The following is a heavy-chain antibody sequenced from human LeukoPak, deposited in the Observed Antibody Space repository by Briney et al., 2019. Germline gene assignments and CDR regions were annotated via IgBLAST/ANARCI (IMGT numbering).Heavy chain of an antibody. V-gene: IGHV3-53*01. CDR1: GFTVSTNY. CDR2: IYTGGAT. Sequence: PGGSLRLSCAASGFTVSTNYMSWVRQAPGKGLEWVSVIYTGGATYYADSVKGRFTISRDTSKNALYLQMNSLRVEDTAIYYCARRASRDYWGQGTLVTVSS. J-gene: IGHJ4*02. CDR3: ARRASRDY.